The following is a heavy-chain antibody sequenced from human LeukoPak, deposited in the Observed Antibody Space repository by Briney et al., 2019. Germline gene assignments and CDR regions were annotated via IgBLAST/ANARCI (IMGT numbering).Heavy chain of an antibody. CDR3: ARDPSTWNGYSDY. V-gene: IGHV3-48*01. D-gene: IGHD3-3*01. CDR1: GFIFRNYG. Sequence: GGSLRLSCAASGFIFRNYGMNWVRQAPGKGLEWISYITPSGNNKYYSDSVKGRFTISRDNAKNSVYLQMDSLRAEDTAVYYCARDPSTWNGYSDYWGQGTLVTVSS. J-gene: IGHJ4*02. CDR2: ITPSGNNK.